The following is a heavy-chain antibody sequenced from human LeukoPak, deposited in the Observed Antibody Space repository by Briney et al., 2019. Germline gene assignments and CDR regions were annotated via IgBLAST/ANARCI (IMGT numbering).Heavy chain of an antibody. CDR3: AKDAGRDGYNLLPRDFDY. J-gene: IGHJ4*02. CDR1: GFTFSSYA. Sequence: GGSLRLSCAASGFTFSSYAMSWVRQAPGKGLEWVSAISGSGGSTHYADSVKGRFTISRDNSKNTLYLQMNSLRAEDTAVYYCAKDAGRDGYNLLPRDFDYWGQGTLVTVSS. D-gene: IGHD5-24*01. CDR2: ISGSGGST. V-gene: IGHV3-23*01.